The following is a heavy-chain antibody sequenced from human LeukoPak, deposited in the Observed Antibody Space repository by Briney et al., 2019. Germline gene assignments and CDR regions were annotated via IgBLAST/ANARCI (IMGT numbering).Heavy chain of an antibody. CDR3: ARDRGYGDSIDY. CDR1: GGSISSGSYY. CDR2: IYTSGST. D-gene: IGHD4-17*01. Sequence: PSQTLSLTCTVSGGSISSGSYYWRWLRQPAGKGLEWFGRIYTSGSTNYNPSLKSRVTISVDTSKNQFSLKLSSVTAADTAVYYCARDRGYGDSIDYWGQGTLVTVSS. J-gene: IGHJ4*02. V-gene: IGHV4-61*02.